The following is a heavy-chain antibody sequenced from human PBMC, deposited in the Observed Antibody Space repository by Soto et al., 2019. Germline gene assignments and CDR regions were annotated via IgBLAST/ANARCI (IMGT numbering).Heavy chain of an antibody. CDR3: AKDGAIAAADYFFDY. CDR1: GFTFSNYA. Sequence: PGGSLRLSCAASGFTFSNYAIHWVRQAPGKGLEWVAVIASDGKDKMYSDSVKGRFTISRDNSKNTVYLQMNSLRGEDTAVYYCAKDGAIAAADYFFDYWGQGSLVTVSS. V-gene: IGHV3-30*18. D-gene: IGHD6-13*01. J-gene: IGHJ4*02. CDR2: IASDGKDK.